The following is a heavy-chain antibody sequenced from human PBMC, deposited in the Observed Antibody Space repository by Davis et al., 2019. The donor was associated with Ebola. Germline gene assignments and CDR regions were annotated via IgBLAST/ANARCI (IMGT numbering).Heavy chain of an antibody. CDR2: IYSGGST. J-gene: IGHJ6*02. Sequence: GESLKISCAASGFTVSSNYMSWVRQAPGKGLEWVSVIYSGGSTYYADSVKGRFTISRDNSKNTLYLQMNSLRAEDTAVYYCAKWDCSGGSCYGLDGVWGQGTTVTVSS. V-gene: IGHV3-53*01. D-gene: IGHD2-15*01. CDR1: GFTVSSNY. CDR3: AKWDCSGGSCYGLDGV.